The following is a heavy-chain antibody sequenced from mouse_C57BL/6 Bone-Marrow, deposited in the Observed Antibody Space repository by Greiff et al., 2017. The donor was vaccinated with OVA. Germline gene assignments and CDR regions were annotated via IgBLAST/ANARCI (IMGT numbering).Heavy chain of an antibody. CDR3: AWSRWLPSPWFAY. CDR2: IHPNSGST. V-gene: IGHV1-64*01. Sequence: QVQLKQPGAELVKPGASVKLSCKASGYTFTSYWMHWVKQRPGQGLEWIGMIHPNSGSTNYNEKFKSKATLTVDKSSSTAYMQLSSLTSEDSAVYYCAWSRWLPSPWFAYWGQGTLVTVSA. CDR1: GYTFTSYW. J-gene: IGHJ3*01. D-gene: IGHD2-3*01.